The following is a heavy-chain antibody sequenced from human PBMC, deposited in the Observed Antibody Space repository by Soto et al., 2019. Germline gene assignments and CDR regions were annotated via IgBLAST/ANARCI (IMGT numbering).Heavy chain of an antibody. CDR1: GGTFSSYT. Sequence: QVQLVQSGAEVKKPGSSVKVSCKASGGTFSSYTISWVRQAPGQGLEWMGRIIPILGIANYAQKFQGRVTITADKSTSTAYMELSSLRSEDTAVYYCARVQNYYGSGPMPLSMDVWGQGTTVTVSS. V-gene: IGHV1-69*02. J-gene: IGHJ6*02. CDR3: ARVQNYYGSGPMPLSMDV. CDR2: IIPILGIA. D-gene: IGHD3-10*01.